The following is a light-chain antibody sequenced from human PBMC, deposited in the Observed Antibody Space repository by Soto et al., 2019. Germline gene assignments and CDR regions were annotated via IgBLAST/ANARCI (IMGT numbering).Light chain of an antibody. J-gene: IGLJ2*01. CDR3: SSYTSSSTPVV. CDR1: SSDVGGYNY. CDR2: EVS. V-gene: IGLV2-14*01. Sequence: QYALTQPASVSGSPGQSITISCTGTSSDVGGYNYVSWYQQHPGKAPKLMIYEVSNRPSGVSNRISGSKSGNTASLTISGLQAEDEADYYCSSYTSSSTPVVFGGGTKLTVL.